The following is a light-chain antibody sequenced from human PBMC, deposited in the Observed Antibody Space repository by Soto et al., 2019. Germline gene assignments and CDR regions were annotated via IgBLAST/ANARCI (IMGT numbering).Light chain of an antibody. CDR2: AAS. J-gene: IGKJ3*01. Sequence: DIQMTQSPSSLSASVGDRVTIPCRASQNISRYLNWYQQKPGKAPKLLIYAASSLQSGVPSRFRGSGSGTDFTLTISSLQPEDFATYYCQQSYTTPIFGPGTKVDIK. V-gene: IGKV1-39*01. CDR1: QNISRY. CDR3: QQSYTTPI.